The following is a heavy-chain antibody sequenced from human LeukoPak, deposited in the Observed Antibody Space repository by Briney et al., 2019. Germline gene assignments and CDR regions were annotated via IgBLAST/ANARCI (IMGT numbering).Heavy chain of an antibody. D-gene: IGHD3-10*01. J-gene: IGHJ4*02. Sequence: GGSLRLSCAASGFTFSSYAMSWVRQAPGKGLEWVSAISGSGGSTYYAGSVKGRFTISRDNSKNTLYLQMNSLRAEDTAVYYCAKGRVYYPYYFDYWGQGTLVTVSS. V-gene: IGHV3-23*01. CDR2: ISGSGGST. CDR3: AKGRVYYPYYFDY. CDR1: GFTFSSYA.